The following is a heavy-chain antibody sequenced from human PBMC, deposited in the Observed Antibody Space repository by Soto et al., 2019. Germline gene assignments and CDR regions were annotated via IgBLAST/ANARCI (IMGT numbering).Heavy chain of an antibody. D-gene: IGHD2-21*01. V-gene: IGHV3-30*18. J-gene: IGHJ2*01. CDR2: TSYDGSDE. CDR3: AKGFGGDPYWYFDL. Sequence: QVQLVESGGGVVQPGTSPRLSCAASGFTLSSYGMHWVRQAPGKGLEWVAVTSYDGSDEYYADSAKGRFTIFRDNSKNTLHLQMNSLRTEDTAMYYCAKGFGGDPYWYFDLWGRGTLVTVSS. CDR1: GFTLSSYG.